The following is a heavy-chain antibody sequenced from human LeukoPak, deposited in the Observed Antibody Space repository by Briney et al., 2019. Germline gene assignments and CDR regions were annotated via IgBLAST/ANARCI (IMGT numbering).Heavy chain of an antibody. CDR3: ARRCSGDSGHWLDP. D-gene: IGHD6-19*01. CDR1: GDSISTYY. CDR2: ISYTGST. Sequence: SETLSLTCTVSGDSISTYYWSWIRQAPGRGLEWIGSISYTGSTNYNPSLKSRVTISADTSKNQASLKVSSVTAADTALYYCARRCSGDSGHWLDPWGQGILVTVSS. J-gene: IGHJ5*02. V-gene: IGHV4-59*08.